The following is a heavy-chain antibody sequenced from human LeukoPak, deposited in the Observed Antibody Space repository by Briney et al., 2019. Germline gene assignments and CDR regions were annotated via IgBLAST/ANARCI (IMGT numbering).Heavy chain of an antibody. CDR1: GGSISSSSYY. V-gene: IGHV4-39*01. CDR3: ARRDVGLGVFDI. D-gene: IGHD3-16*01. J-gene: IGHJ3*02. Sequence: SETLSLTCTVSGGSISSSSYYWGWIRPPPGKGLEWIGSIYYRGSTYYDPSLKRRVIISVDTSKNQFSLKLSSVTAADTAVYYCARRDVGLGVFDIWGQGTMVTVSS. CDR2: IYYRGST.